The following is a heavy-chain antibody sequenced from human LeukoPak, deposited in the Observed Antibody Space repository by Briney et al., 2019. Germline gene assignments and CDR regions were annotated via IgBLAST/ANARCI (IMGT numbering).Heavy chain of an antibody. D-gene: IGHD6-13*01. CDR2: IYYSGST. CDR1: GGSISSYY. CDR3: ARPRDSSSWNAFDI. Sequence: SETLSLTCTVSGGSISSYYWSWIRQPPGKGLEWIGYIYYSGSTNYNPSLKSRVPISVDTSKNQFSLKLSSVTAADTAVYYCARPRDSSSWNAFDIWGQGTMVTVSS. V-gene: IGHV4-59*08. J-gene: IGHJ3*02.